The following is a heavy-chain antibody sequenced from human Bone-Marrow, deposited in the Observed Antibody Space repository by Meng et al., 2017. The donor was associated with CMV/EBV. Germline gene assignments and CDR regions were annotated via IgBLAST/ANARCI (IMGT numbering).Heavy chain of an antibody. D-gene: IGHD2-2*01. CDR3: ARGEGGIVVVPAAIDY. CDR1: DTFTGYY. CDR2: INPNSGGT. J-gene: IGHJ4*02. V-gene: IGHV1-2*02. Sequence: DTFTGYYMHWGRQAPGQGLEWMGWINPNSGGTNYAQKFQGRVTMTRDTSISTAYMELSRLRSDDTAVYYCARGEGGIVVVPAAIDYWGQGTLVTVSS.